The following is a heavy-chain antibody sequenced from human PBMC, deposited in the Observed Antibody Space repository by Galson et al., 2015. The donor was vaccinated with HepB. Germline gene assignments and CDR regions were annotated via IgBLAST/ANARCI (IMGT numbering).Heavy chain of an antibody. V-gene: IGHV3-33*01. J-gene: IGHJ4*02. Sequence: SLRLSCAASGFTFSSYGMHWVRQAPGKGLEWMGVIWYDGSNKYYADSVKGRFTISRDNSKNTLFLQMNSLRVEDTGIYYCARGRGFHSDSPAYWGQGTMVIVS. CDR1: GFTFSSYG. CDR2: IWYDGSNK. D-gene: IGHD1-26*01. CDR3: ARGRGFHSDSPAY.